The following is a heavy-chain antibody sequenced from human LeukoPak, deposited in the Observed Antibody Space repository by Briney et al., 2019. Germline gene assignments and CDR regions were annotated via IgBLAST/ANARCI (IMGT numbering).Heavy chain of an antibody. J-gene: IGHJ6*03. V-gene: IGHV3-21*01. Sequence: GGALRLSCAASGFTFSSYSMNWVRQAPGKGLEWGSSISSRGSYIYYADSVKGRFTISRDNAENSLYLQMSSLRAEDTAVYYCARVDYGSGSYGYYYYYYMDVWGKGTTVTISS. D-gene: IGHD3-10*01. CDR1: GFTFSSYS. CDR3: ARVDYGSGSYGYYYYYYMDV. CDR2: ISSRGSYI.